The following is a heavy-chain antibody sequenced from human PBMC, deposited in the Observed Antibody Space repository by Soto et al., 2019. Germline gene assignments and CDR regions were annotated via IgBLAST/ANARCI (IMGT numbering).Heavy chain of an antibody. D-gene: IGHD6-13*01. V-gene: IGHV2-5*02. CDR1: GFSLSISGVG. CDR2: IYWDDDK. J-gene: IGHJ1*01. Sequence: QITLKESGPTLVKPTQTLTLTCTFSGFSLSISGVGVGWIRQPPGKALEWLALIYWDDDKPYSPSLKSRLTITKDTSKIQVVLTMTNMDPVDTATYYCAHNTYSRSWYYGTTYFPHWGQGTLVTVSS. CDR3: AHNTYSRSWYYGTTYFPH.